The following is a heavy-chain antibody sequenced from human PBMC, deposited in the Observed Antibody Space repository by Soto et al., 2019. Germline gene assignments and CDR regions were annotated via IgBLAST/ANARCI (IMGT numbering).Heavy chain of an antibody. CDR3: ARERGLTASTLFGY. D-gene: IGHD3-10*02. J-gene: IGHJ4*02. Sequence: QVQLVQSGPEVKMPGASVNVSCKASGYTFTSYGINWVRQAPGQGLEWMGRVSTYNGNTKYAQKFQVRVTRTTDTSTTTVYMHLRSLRSDDTAVYYCARERGLTASTLFGYWGQGTVVTVS. V-gene: IGHV1-18*01. CDR1: GYTFTSYG. CDR2: VSTYNGNT.